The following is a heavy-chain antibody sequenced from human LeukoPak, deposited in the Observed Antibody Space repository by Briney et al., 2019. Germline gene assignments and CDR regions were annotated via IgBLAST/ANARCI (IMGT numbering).Heavy chain of an antibody. Sequence: PGGSLRLSCAASGFTFSSYGMHWVRQAPGKGLEWVAVIWYGGSNKYYADSVKGRFTISRDNSKNTLYLQMNSLRAEDTAVYYCAKDLRSSSSGNDAFDIWGQGTMVTVSS. CDR2: IWYGGSNK. V-gene: IGHV3-30*02. CDR3: AKDLRSSSSGNDAFDI. J-gene: IGHJ3*02. D-gene: IGHD6-6*01. CDR1: GFTFSSYG.